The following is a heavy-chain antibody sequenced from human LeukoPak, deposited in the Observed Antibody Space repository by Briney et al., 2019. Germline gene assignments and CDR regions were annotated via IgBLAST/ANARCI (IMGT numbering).Heavy chain of an antibody. Sequence: GGSLRLSCAASGFTFSSYSMNWVRQAPGKGLEWVAVISYDGSNKYYADSVKGRFTISRDNSKNTLYLQMNSLRAEDTAVYYCASPVVVTTSPDYWGQGTLVTVSS. CDR1: GFTFSSYS. D-gene: IGHD2-21*02. V-gene: IGHV3-30*03. J-gene: IGHJ4*02. CDR2: ISYDGSNK. CDR3: ASPVVVTTSPDY.